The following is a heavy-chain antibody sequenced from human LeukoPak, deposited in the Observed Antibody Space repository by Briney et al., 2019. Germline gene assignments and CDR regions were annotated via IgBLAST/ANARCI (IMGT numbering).Heavy chain of an antibody. CDR2: IYSGGST. Sequence: QSGGSLRLSCAASGFIVSNNYMSWVRQPPGKGLEWVSVIYSGGSTYYADSVKGRFTISRDNSKNTLYLQMGSLRAEDMAVYYCARALGNVVPAADWGQGTLVTVSS. J-gene: IGHJ4*02. CDR3: ARALGNVVPAAD. V-gene: IGHV3-53*05. CDR1: GFIVSNNY. D-gene: IGHD2-2*01.